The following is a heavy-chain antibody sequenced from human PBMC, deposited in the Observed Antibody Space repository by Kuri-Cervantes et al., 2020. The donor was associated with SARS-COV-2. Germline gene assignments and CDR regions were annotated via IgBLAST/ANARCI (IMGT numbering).Heavy chain of an antibody. CDR1: GFTFSSYA. CDR3: ARISIWVVAATLFLAYYYYYGMDV. J-gene: IGHJ6*02. V-gene: IGHV3-23*01. D-gene: IGHD2-15*01. Sequence: GWSLQISCAASGFTFSSYAMSWVRQAPGKGLEWVSAISGSGGSTYYADSVKGRFTISRDNAKNTLYLQMNSLRAEDTAVYYCARISIWVVAATLFLAYYYYYGMDVWGQGTTVTVSS. CDR2: ISGSGGST.